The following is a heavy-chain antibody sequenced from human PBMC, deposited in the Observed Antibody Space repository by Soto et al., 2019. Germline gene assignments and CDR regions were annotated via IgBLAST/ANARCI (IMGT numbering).Heavy chain of an antibody. J-gene: IGHJ5*02. D-gene: IGHD6-13*01. CDR2: INPNTGDT. CDR3: ARARESSNWTPWFDP. V-gene: IGHV1-2*04. Sequence: ASVKVSCKASGFTFTGYYMHWVRQAPGQGLEWMGRINPNTGDTNYAQKFQGWVTMTRDTSISTAYMELNRLRSDDTAVYYCARARESSNWTPWFDPWGQGTLVTVPQ. CDR1: GFTFTGYY.